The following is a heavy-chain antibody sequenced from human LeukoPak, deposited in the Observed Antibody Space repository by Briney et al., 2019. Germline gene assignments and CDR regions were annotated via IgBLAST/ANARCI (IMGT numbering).Heavy chain of an antibody. J-gene: IGHJ4*02. CDR1: GGSISSSSYY. Sequence: SETLSLTCTVSGGSISSSSYYWGWIRQPPEKGLEWIGSVYYSGSTNYNPSLKSRVTISVDTSKNQFSLKLSSVTAADTAVYYCARSRDGYNFGDYWGQGTLVTVSS. CDR2: VYYSGST. D-gene: IGHD5-24*01. V-gene: IGHV4-39*07. CDR3: ARSRDGYNFGDY.